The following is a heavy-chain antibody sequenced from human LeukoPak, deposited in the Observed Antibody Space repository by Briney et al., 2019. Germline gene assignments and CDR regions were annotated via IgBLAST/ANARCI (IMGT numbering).Heavy chain of an antibody. CDR2: IYYSGST. CDR1: GGSFSSYY. D-gene: IGHD5-12*01. J-gene: IGHJ3*02. V-gene: IGHV4-59*01. Sequence: PSETLSLTCAVYGGSFSSYYWSWIRQPPGKGLEWIGYIYYSGSTNYNPSLKSRVTISVDTSKNQFSPKLSSVTAADTAVYYCARGYGGYVSSVHAFDIWGQGTMVTVSS. CDR3: ARGYGGYVSSVHAFDI.